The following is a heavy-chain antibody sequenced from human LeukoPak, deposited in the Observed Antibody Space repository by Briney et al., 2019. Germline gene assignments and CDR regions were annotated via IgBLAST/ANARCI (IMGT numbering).Heavy chain of an antibody. V-gene: IGHV3-23*01. CDR1: GFTFNNFA. CDR3: TTDGPRKYCSGGSCYQIPIDY. Sequence: PGGSLRLSCAASGFTFNNFAMSWVRQAPGKGLDWVSGLSGSGSSTYYADSVKGRFTISRDNSNSTLYLQMNSLKTEDTAVYYCTTDGPRKYCSGGSCYQIPIDYWGQGTLVTVSS. CDR2: LSGSGSST. J-gene: IGHJ4*02. D-gene: IGHD2-15*01.